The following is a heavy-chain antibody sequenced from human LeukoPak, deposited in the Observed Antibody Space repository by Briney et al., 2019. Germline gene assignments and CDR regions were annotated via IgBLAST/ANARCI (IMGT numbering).Heavy chain of an antibody. CDR2: ISGSGGST. CDR3: AKDEMATIAFFDY. V-gene: IGHV3-23*01. J-gene: IGHJ4*02. Sequence: GGSLRLSCAASGFTFSSYAMSWVRQAPGKGLKWVSAISGSGGSTYYADSVKGRFTISRDNSKNTLYLQMNSPRAEDTAVYYCAKDEMATIAFFDYWGQGTLVTVSS. D-gene: IGHD5-24*01. CDR1: GFTFSSYA.